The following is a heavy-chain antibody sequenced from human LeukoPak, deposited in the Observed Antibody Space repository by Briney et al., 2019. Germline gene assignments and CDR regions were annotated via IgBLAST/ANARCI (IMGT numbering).Heavy chain of an antibody. CDR3: TSSSCCSSTSCYVDY. Sequence: PGGSLRLSCAASGFTFSNAWMSWVRQAPGKGLEWVGRIKSKTDDGTTDYAAPVKGRFTISRDDSKNTLYLQMNSLKTEDTAVYYCTSSSCCSSTSCYVDYWGQGTLVTVSS. J-gene: IGHJ4*02. V-gene: IGHV3-15*01. CDR2: IKSKTDDGTT. CDR1: GFTFSNAW. D-gene: IGHD2-2*01.